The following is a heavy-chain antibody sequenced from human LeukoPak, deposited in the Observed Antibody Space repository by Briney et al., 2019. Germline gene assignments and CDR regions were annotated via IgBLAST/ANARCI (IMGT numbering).Heavy chain of an antibody. CDR1: GFTFTDYA. Sequence: GGSLTLSCAASGFTFTDYAMSWVRQAPGKGLEWVSTASYYVGKQYHADSVRGRFTVSRDNSRNTVSLQMSSLRVEDTGIYYCAKAGIGADGAGFLCEYWGQGTLVTVSS. J-gene: IGHJ4*02. D-gene: IGHD1-1*01. CDR2: ASYYVGKQ. V-gene: IGHV3-23*01. CDR3: AKAGIGADGAGFLCEY.